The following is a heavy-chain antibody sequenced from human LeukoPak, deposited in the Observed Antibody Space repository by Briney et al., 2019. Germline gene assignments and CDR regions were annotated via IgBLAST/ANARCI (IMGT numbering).Heavy chain of an antibody. Sequence: PGGSLRLSCAASGFTFSSYAMHWVRQAPGKGLEWVAVISYDGSNKYYADSVKGRFTISRDNSKNTLYLQMNSLRAEDTAVYYCARDLDYYDSGGYYYERIDAFDIWGQGTMVTVSS. D-gene: IGHD3-22*01. CDR3: ARDLDYYDSGGYYYERIDAFDI. J-gene: IGHJ3*02. CDR1: GFTFSSYA. CDR2: ISYDGSNK. V-gene: IGHV3-30-3*01.